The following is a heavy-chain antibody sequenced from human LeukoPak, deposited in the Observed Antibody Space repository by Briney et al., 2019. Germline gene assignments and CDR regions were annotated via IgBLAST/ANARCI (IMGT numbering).Heavy chain of an antibody. Sequence: GGSLRLSCAASGFTFSSYGMHWVRQAPGKGLEWVAVISYDGSNKYYADFVKGRFTFSRDNSKNTVHLQMNSLRAEDTAVYYCARGRSRERAYGMDVWGPGTTVTVSS. CDR2: ISYDGSNK. D-gene: IGHD6-6*01. V-gene: IGHV3-30*19. J-gene: IGHJ6*02. CDR3: ARGRSRERAYGMDV. CDR1: GFTFSSYG.